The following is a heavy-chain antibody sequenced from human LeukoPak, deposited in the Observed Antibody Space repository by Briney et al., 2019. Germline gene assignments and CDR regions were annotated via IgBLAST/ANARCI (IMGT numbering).Heavy chain of an antibody. CDR1: GFTFSSYA. CDR2: ISDSGGST. CDR3: AKGLERESRLDS. D-gene: IGHD3/OR15-3a*01. J-gene: IGHJ4*02. V-gene: IGHV3-23*01. Sequence: GGSLRLSCAASGFTFSSYAMSWVRQAPGKGLEWVSTISDSGGSTYYADSVKGRFTISRDNSKNTLYLQMNSLRAEDTALYYCAKGLERESRLDSWGQGTLVTVSS.